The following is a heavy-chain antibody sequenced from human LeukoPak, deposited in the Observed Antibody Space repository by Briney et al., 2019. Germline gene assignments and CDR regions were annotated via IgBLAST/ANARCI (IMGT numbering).Heavy chain of an antibody. CDR2: ISSNGGST. Sequence: PGGSLRLSCAASGFTFSTYAMHWVRQAPGKGLEYVSAISSNGGSTYYANSVKDRFTISRDNSKNTLFLQMGGLRAEDMAVYYCARVSGNYACDYWGQGTLVTVSS. D-gene: IGHD1-7*01. V-gene: IGHV3-64*01. J-gene: IGHJ4*02. CDR1: GFTFSTYA. CDR3: ARVSGNYACDY.